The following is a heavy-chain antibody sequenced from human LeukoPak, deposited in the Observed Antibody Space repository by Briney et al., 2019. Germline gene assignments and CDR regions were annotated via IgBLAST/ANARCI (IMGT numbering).Heavy chain of an antibody. CDR3: AREIAAAGSTSTRYYYGMDV. Sequence: SETLSLTCTVSGGSISSGGYYWSWIRQHPGQGLEWIGYIYYSGSTYYNPSLKSRVTISVDTSKNQFSLKLSSVTAADTAVYYCAREIAAAGSTSTRYYYGMDVWGQGTTVTVSS. CDR2: IYYSGST. D-gene: IGHD6-13*01. V-gene: IGHV4-31*03. J-gene: IGHJ6*02. CDR1: GGSISSGGYY.